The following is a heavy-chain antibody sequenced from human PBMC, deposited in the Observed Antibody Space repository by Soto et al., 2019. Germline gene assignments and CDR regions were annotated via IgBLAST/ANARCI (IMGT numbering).Heavy chain of an antibody. CDR3: ARDSCSSTSFAHDHYCMDV. V-gene: IGHV1-18*01. Sequence: QVQLVQSGAEVKKPGASVKVSCKASGYTFTSYGISWVRQAPGQGLEWMGWISAYNGNTNYAQKLQGRVTMTTYTSTSTASMELVSLISDETAVYYCARDSCSSTSFAHDHYCMDVWGQGTTVTVS. D-gene: IGHD2-2*01. J-gene: IGHJ6*01. CDR2: ISAYNGNT. CDR1: GYTFTSYG.